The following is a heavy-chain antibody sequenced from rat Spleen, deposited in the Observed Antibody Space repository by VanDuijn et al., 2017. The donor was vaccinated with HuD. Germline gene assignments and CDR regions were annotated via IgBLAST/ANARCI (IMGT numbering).Heavy chain of an antibody. V-gene: IGHV5-25*01. Sequence: EVQLVESGGGLVQPGRSLKLSCGASGFTFSDYDMAWVRQAPTKGLEWVASISPGGGGTYYRDSVKGRFTVSRDNAKSTLYLRMDSLRSEDTATYCCVRQQPSDYFDYWGQGVMVTVSS. CDR1: GFTFSDYD. CDR3: VRQQPSDYFDY. J-gene: IGHJ2*01. CDR2: ISPGGGGT.